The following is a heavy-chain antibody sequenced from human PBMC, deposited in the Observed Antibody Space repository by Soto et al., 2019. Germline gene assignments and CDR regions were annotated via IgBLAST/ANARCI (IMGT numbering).Heavy chain of an antibody. J-gene: IGHJ5*02. D-gene: IGHD3-22*01. CDR1: GGSILDSTYY. CDR3: SRQASGYYYGWFDP. CDR2: IFYSGGT. V-gene: IGHV4-39*01. Sequence: QLLLQESGPGLVKPSETLSLTCTVSGGSILDSTYYWAWIRQPPGKGLEGIGTIFYSGGTFYTPSLKSRVTLSVDTSTVQFSLKLSSVTAADTAVYYCSRQASGYYYGWFDPWGQGTLVTVSS.